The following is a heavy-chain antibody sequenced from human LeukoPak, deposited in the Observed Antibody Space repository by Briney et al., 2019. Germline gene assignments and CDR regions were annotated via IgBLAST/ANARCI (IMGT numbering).Heavy chain of an antibody. D-gene: IGHD6-19*01. Sequence: GRSLRLSCAASGYTFSSYGMHWVRQAPGKGLEWVAVIWYDGSNKYYADSVKGRFTISRDNSKNTLYLQLNSLRAEDTAVYYCAKGPNSGWHFSDSWGQGTLVTVSS. V-gene: IGHV3-33*06. J-gene: IGHJ5*01. CDR3: AKGPNSGWHFSDS. CDR2: IWYDGSNK. CDR1: GYTFSSYG.